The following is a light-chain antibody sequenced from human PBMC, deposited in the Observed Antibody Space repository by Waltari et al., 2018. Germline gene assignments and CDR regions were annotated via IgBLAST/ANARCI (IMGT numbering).Light chain of an antibody. Sequence: SYVLTQPPSVSVAPGDTATATSGADNIRRKTGHWYQPQPGQAPTLAISHDIDRPSGIPERFSGYTYGNTATLTISRVVAGDEADYYCQVWDVSSDHLYVFGTGTRVTV. J-gene: IGLJ1*01. CDR1: NIRRKT. V-gene: IGLV3-21*04. CDR3: QVWDVSSDHLYV. CDR2: HDI.